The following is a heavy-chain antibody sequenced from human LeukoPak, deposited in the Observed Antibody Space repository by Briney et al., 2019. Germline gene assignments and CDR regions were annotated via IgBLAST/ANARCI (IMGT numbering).Heavy chain of an antibody. Sequence: PSETLSLTCTVSGGSISSYYWSWIRQPAGKGLEWIGRIYTSGSTNYNPSLKSRVTISVDTSKNQFSLKLSSVTAADTAVYYCASDGPSSRGAEYFQHWGQGTLVTVSS. V-gene: IGHV4-4*07. D-gene: IGHD3-16*01. CDR3: ASDGPSSRGAEYFQH. CDR1: GGSISSYY. CDR2: IYTSGST. J-gene: IGHJ1*01.